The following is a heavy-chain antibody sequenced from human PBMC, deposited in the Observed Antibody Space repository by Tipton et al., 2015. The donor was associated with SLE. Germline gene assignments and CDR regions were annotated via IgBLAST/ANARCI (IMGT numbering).Heavy chain of an antibody. D-gene: IGHD3-22*01. CDR2: FFFGGST. CDR1: GGSVSSDSHY. V-gene: IGHV4-39*07. Sequence: TLSLTCTVSGGSVSSDSHYWGWVRQPPGKGLEWIGHFFFGGSTYYNPSLESRVTISVDSSKNQFSLRKNSVTAADTAIYFCARIWDYYDSSGFAFDIWGQGTMVTVSS. CDR3: ARIWDYYDSSGFAFDI. J-gene: IGHJ3*02.